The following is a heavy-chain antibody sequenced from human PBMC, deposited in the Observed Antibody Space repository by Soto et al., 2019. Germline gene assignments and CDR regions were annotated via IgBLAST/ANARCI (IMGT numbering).Heavy chain of an antibody. D-gene: IGHD2-15*01. V-gene: IGHV1-18*01. CDR3: ARAGYCSGGSCFGFDP. CDR1: GYAFTSYG. CDR2: ISAYNGNT. Sequence: ASVKVSCKASGYAFTSYGISWVRQAPGQGLEWMGWISAYNGNTNYAQKLQGRVTMTTDTSTSTAYMELRSLRSDDTAVYYCARAGYCSGGSCFGFDPWGQGTLVTVSS. J-gene: IGHJ5*02.